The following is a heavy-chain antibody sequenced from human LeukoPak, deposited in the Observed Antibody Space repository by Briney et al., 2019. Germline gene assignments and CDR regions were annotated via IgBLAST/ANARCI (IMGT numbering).Heavy chain of an antibody. CDR2: IYHSGSN. CDR3: ARRDGYNGEFDY. V-gene: IGHV4-38-2*01. J-gene: IGHJ4*02. CDR1: GYSISSGYY. D-gene: IGHD5-24*01. Sequence: PSETLSLTCAVSGYSISSGYYWAWIGQPPGKGLEWIGSIYHSGSNYYNPSLKRRVTISHDTSKNQFSLKLTSVTAADTAVYYCARRDGYNGEFDYWGQGTLVTVSS.